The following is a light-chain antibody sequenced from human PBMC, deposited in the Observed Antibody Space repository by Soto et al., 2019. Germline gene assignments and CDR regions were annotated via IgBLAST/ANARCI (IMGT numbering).Light chain of an antibody. Sequence: QSVLTQPASVSGSPGQSITISCTGTSSDVGSYNLVSWYQQYPGKAPRLVIYEDSKRPSGVSNRFSGSKSGNTASLTISRLQAEDEADYHCCSYAGSTTVMFGGGTKVTVL. J-gene: IGLJ3*02. CDR1: SSDVGSYNL. CDR2: EDS. CDR3: CSYAGSTTVM. V-gene: IGLV2-23*01.